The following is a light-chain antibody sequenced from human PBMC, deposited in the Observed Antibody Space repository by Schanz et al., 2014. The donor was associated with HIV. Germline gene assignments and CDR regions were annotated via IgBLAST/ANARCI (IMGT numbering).Light chain of an antibody. V-gene: IGLV2-14*01. J-gene: IGLJ2*01. CDR1: SSDVGGYKY. Sequence: QSALTQPASVSGSPGQSITISCTGTSSDVGGYKYLSWYQQYPGKAPKLIIFDVDNRPSGVSYRFSGSKSGNTASLTISGLQAEDEGDYYCSSYTSTNTLVVFGGGTKLTVL. CDR2: DVD. CDR3: SSYTSTNTLVV.